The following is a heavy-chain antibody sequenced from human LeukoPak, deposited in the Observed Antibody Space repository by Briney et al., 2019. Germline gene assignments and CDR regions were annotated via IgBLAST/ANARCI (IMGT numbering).Heavy chain of an antibody. V-gene: IGHV4-39*01. Sequence: SETLSLTCAVSGASISSSSYYWGWIRQPPGKGLEWIGSISYSGSTYYNPSLKSRVTISVDTSKNQFSLKLSSVTAADTAVYYCGRQSGITMIVVIIGDAFDIWGQGTMVTVSS. CDR1: GASISSSSYY. CDR2: ISYSGST. J-gene: IGHJ3*02. CDR3: GRQSGITMIVVIIGDAFDI. D-gene: IGHD3-22*01.